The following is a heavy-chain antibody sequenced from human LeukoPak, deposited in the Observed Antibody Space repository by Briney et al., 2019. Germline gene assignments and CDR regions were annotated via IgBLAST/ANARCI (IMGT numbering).Heavy chain of an antibody. D-gene: IGHD3-9*01. CDR1: GYSFTSYW. V-gene: IGHV5-51*01. J-gene: IGHJ4*02. CDR2: IYPGDSDT. Sequence: GESLKISCKASGYSFTSYWIGWVRQMPGKGLEWMGIIYPGDSDTRYSPSFQGQVTISADKSISTAYLQWSSLKASDTAMYYCARWDYDILTGYWQGYFDYWGKGTLVTVSS. CDR3: ARWDYDILTGYWQGYFDY.